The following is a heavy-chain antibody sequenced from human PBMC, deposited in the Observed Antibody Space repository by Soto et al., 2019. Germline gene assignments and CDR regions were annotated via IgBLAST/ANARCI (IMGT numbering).Heavy chain of an antibody. V-gene: IGHV4-34*01. J-gene: IGHJ4*02. CDR2: INHSGST. CDR1: GGSFSGYY. CDR3: ARTGYYDGTQTFDY. D-gene: IGHD3-22*01. Sequence: QVQLQQWGAGLLKPSETLSLTCAVYGGSFSGYYWSWIRQPPGKGLEWIGEINHSGSTNYNPSLKRRVTISVDTSKNQCSLKLSSVTAADTAVYYCARTGYYDGTQTFDYWGQGTLVTVSS.